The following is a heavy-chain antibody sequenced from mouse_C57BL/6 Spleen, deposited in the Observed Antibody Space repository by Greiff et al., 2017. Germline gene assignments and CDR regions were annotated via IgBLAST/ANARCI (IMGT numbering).Heavy chain of an antibody. CDR3: ATYIYYDYSYAMDY. V-gene: IGHV1-22*01. J-gene: IGHJ4*01. D-gene: IGHD2-4*01. CDR2: INPNNGGT. Sequence: VQLQQSGPELVKPGASVKMSCKASGYTFTDYNMHWVKQSHGKSLEWIGYINPNNGGTSYNQKFKGKATLTVNNSSSTAYMELRSLTSADSAVYYCATYIYYDYSYAMDYWGQGTSVTVSS. CDR1: GYTFTDYN.